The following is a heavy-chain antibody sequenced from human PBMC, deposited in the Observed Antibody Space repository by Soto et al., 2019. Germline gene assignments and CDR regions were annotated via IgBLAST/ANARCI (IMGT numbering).Heavy chain of an antibody. CDR3: ARAIDY. Sequence: QVQLVESGGGVVQPGRSLRLSCAASGFTFSSYVMHWVRQAPGKGLEWVAVISYDGSNKYYADSVKGRFTISRDNSKNTLYRQMNSLRAEDTAVYYCARAIDYWGQGTLVTVSS. CDR1: GFTFSSYV. V-gene: IGHV3-30-3*01. CDR2: ISYDGSNK. J-gene: IGHJ4*02.